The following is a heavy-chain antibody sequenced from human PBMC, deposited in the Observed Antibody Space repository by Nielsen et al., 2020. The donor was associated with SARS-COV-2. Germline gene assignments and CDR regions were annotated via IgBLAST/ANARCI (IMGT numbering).Heavy chain of an antibody. J-gene: IGHJ3*02. V-gene: IGHV3-30*03. CDR1: GFTFSSYG. CDR3: ARDRNYDILTGHDAFDI. CDR2: ISYDGSNK. Sequence: GESLKISCAASGFTFSSYGMDWVRQATGKGLEWVAVISYDGSNKYYADSVKGRFTISRDNAKNTLYLQMNSLRAEDTAVYYCARDRNYDILTGHDAFDIWGQGTMVTVSS. D-gene: IGHD3-9*01.